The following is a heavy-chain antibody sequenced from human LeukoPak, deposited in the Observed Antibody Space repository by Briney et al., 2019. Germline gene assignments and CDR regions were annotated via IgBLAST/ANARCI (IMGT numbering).Heavy chain of an antibody. V-gene: IGHV3-30-3*01. D-gene: IGHD3-3*01. J-gene: IGHJ6*02. CDR1: GFTFSSYA. CDR2: ISYDGSNK. Sequence: GGFLRLSCAASGFTFSSYAMHWVRQAPGKGLEWVAVISYDGSNKYYADSVRGRFTISRDNSKNTLYLQMNSLRAEDTAVYYCAREHITIFGPGGMDVWGQGTTVTVSS. CDR3: AREHITIFGPGGMDV.